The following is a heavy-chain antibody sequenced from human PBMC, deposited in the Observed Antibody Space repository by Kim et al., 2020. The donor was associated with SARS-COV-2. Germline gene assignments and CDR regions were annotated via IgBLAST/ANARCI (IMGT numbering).Heavy chain of an antibody. J-gene: IGHJ6*02. V-gene: IGHV1-3*01. CDR2: INAGNGNT. Sequence: ASVKVSCKASGYTFTSYAIHWVRQAPGQRLEWMGWINAGNGNTKYSQKFQGRVTITRDTSASTAYMELSSLRSEDTAVYYCASSPYGSGSYYNDYYYYGMDVWGQGTTVTVSS. D-gene: IGHD3-10*01. CDR3: ASSPYGSGSYYNDYYYYGMDV. CDR1: GYTFTSYA.